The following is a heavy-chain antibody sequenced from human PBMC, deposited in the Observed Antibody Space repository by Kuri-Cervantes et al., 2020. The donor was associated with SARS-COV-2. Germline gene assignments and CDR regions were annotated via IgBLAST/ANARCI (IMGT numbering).Heavy chain of an antibody. CDR3: ARAGGISSGYYYRLDY. J-gene: IGHJ4*02. Sequence: ASVKVSCKAPGYTFTSYYMHWVRQAPGQGLEWMGRINPNSGGTNYAQKFQGRVTMTRDTSISTAYMELSRLRSDDTAVYYCARAGGISSGYYYRLDYWGQGTLVTVSS. CDR2: INPNSGGT. CDR1: GYTFTSYY. V-gene: IGHV1-2*06. D-gene: IGHD3-22*01.